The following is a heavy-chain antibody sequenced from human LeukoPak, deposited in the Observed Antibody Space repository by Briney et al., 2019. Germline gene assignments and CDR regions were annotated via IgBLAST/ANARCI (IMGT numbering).Heavy chain of an antibody. CDR2: INHSGST. CDR1: GGSFSGYY. J-gene: IGHJ4*02. CDR3: ARGGVHDYGVDY. Sequence: SETLSLTCAVYGGSFSGYYWSWIRQPPGKGLEWIGEINHSGSTNYNPPLKSRVTISVDTSKNQFSLKLSSVTAADTAVYYCARGGVHDYGVDYWGQGTLVTVSS. D-gene: IGHD4-17*01. V-gene: IGHV4-34*01.